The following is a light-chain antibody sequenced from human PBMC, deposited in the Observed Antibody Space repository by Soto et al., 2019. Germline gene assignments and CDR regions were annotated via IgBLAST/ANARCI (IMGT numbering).Light chain of an antibody. CDR3: SSYAGNNNFV. CDR2: EVK. Sequence: QSALTQPPSASESPGQSVTVSCTGSSSDIGDYNFVFWYQQYPGKAPKLIIYEVKKRPSGVPDRFSASKSGNTASLTVSGLQAEDEADYYCSSYAGNNNFVFGSGTKVTVL. CDR1: SSDIGDYNF. V-gene: IGLV2-8*01. J-gene: IGLJ1*01.